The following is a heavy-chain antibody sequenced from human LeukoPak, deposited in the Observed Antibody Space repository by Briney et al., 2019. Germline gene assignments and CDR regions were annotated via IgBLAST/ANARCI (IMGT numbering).Heavy chain of an antibody. CDR2: ISYDGSNK. CDR3: ARDSYYCSGGSCYPYYFDY. V-gene: IGHV3-30*01. CDR1: GFTFSSYA. D-gene: IGHD2-15*01. J-gene: IGHJ4*02. Sequence: GGSLRLSCAASGFTFSSYAMHWVRQAPGKGLEWVAGISYDGSNKYYADSVKGRFTISRDNSKNTLYLQMNSLRAEDTAVYYCARDSYYCSGGSCYPYYFDYWGQGTLVTVSS.